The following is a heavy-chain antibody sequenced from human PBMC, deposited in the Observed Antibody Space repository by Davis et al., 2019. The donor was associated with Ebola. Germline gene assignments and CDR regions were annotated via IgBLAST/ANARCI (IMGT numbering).Heavy chain of an antibody. J-gene: IGHJ6*03. V-gene: IGHV3-9*01. CDR1: GFAFDDYA. CDR2: ILWDSGTI. CDR3: ARGLRYMDV. Sequence: PGGSLRLSCAASGFAFDDYAMHWVRQAPGKGLEWVSGILWDSGTIGYAASVKGRFTISRDNARNSVYLQMNSLRAEDTAVYYCARGLRYMDVWGKGTTVTVAS. D-gene: IGHD2-21*01.